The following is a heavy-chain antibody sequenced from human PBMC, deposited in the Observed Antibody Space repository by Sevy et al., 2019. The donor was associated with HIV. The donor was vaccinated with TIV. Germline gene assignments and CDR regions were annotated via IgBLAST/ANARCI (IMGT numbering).Heavy chain of an antibody. CDR2: ISGSGGST. Sequence: GESLKISCAASGFTFSSYAMSWVRQAPGKGLEWVSAISGSGGSTYYADSVKGRFTISRDNSKNTLYLQMNSLRAEDTAVYYCAKALYYDFWSGYYSPNYYYYGMDVWGQGTTVTVSS. V-gene: IGHV3-23*01. J-gene: IGHJ6*02. CDR1: GFTFSSYA. CDR3: AKALYYDFWSGYYSPNYYYYGMDV. D-gene: IGHD3-3*01.